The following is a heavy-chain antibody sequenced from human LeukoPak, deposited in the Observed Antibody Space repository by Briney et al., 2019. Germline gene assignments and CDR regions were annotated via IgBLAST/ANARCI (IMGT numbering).Heavy chain of an antibody. CDR1: GGSISSYY. CDR3: ARADPVVTDYYYYGMDV. Sequence: SETLSLTCTVSGGSISSYYWRWIRQPPGKGLEWIGYIYYSGSTNYNPSLKSRVTISVDTSKNQFSLKLSSVTAADTAVYYCARADPVVTDYYYYGMDVWGQGTTVTVSS. J-gene: IGHJ6*02. CDR2: IYYSGST. D-gene: IGHD3-22*01. V-gene: IGHV4-59*01.